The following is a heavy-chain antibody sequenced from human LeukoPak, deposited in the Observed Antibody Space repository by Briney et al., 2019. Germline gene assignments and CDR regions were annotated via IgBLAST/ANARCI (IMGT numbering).Heavy chain of an antibody. Sequence: GASVKVSCKVSGYTLTELSMHWVRQAPGKGLEWMGGIIPIFGTANYAQKFQGRVTITADESTSTAYMELSSLRSEDTAVYYCARANPDYGSGSDVYYYYYYGMDVWGQGTTVTVSS. J-gene: IGHJ6*02. CDR3: ARANPDYGSGSDVYYYYYYGMDV. D-gene: IGHD3-10*01. CDR1: GYTLTELS. CDR2: IIPIFGTA. V-gene: IGHV1-69*13.